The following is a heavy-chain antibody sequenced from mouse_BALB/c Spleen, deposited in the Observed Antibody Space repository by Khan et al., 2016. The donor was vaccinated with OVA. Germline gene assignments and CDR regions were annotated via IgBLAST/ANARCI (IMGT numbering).Heavy chain of an antibody. V-gene: IGHV5-6*01. D-gene: IGHD4-1*01. Sequence: EVQLQESGGDLVKSGGSLKLSCAASGFTFSPYSMSWVRQTPDKRLEWVASISSDGDYTYYPDSVKGRFTISRDNAKNTLYLQMSSLKSEDTAIYYCAAHLTGSFAYWGQGTLVTVSA. CDR1: GFTFSPYS. J-gene: IGHJ3*01. CDR2: ISSDGDYT. CDR3: AAHLTGSFAY.